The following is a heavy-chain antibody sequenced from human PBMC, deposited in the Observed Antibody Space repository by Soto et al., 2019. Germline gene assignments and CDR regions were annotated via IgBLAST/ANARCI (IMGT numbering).Heavy chain of an antibody. CDR1: GFTFSSYG. D-gene: IGHD6-6*01. Sequence: QVQLVESGGGVVQPGRSLRLSCAASGFTFSSYGMHWVRQAPGKGLEWVAVIWYDGSNKYYADSMKGRFTISRDNSKNTLYLQMNSLRAEDTAVYYCARDLYSSSSRGKTHGGGNWFDPWGQGTLVTVSS. CDR3: ARDLYSSSSRGKTHGGGNWFDP. V-gene: IGHV3-33*01. CDR2: IWYDGSNK. J-gene: IGHJ5*02.